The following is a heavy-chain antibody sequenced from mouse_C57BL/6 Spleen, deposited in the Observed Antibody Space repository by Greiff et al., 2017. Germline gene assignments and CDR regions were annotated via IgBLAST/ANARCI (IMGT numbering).Heavy chain of an antibody. Sequence: QVQLQQSGPELVKPGASVKISCKASGYAFSSSWMNWVKQRPGKGLEWIGRIYPGDGDTNYNGKFKGKATLTADKSSSTAYMQLISLTSEDSAVYFCASRLWYPYAMDYWGQGTSVTVSS. CDR1: GYAFSSSW. CDR3: ASRLWYPYAMDY. D-gene: IGHD6-1*01. J-gene: IGHJ4*01. CDR2: IYPGDGDT. V-gene: IGHV1-82*01.